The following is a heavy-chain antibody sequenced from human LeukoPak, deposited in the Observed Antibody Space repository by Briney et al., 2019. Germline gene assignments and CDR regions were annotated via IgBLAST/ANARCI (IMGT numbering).Heavy chain of an antibody. Sequence: SETLSLTCTVSDGSITGTRYYWGWFRQTPGKGPEWIGNINYRGAVYYNPSLRSRATISLDTSKNQFPLRLTSVTAADTAVYFCARVTKYDNSRNNYYMDVWGKGTTVTVSS. CDR2: INYRGAV. J-gene: IGHJ6*03. D-gene: IGHD4-17*01. CDR3: ARVTKYDNSRNNYYMDV. CDR1: DGSITGTRYY. V-gene: IGHV4-39*06.